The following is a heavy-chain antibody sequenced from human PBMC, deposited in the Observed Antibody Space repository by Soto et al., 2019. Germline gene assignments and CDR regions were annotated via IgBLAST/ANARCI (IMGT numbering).Heavy chain of an antibody. CDR2: INPNSGGT. Sequence: SVKGSCKGVGYCFTGDYMHWVRQAPGQGLEWMGWINPNSGGTNYAQKFQGWVTMTRDTSISTAYMELSRLRSDDTAVYYCARESPPYDYVWGSYRYRYAFDIWGQGTMVTVSS. V-gene: IGHV1-2*04. CDR1: GYCFTGDY. D-gene: IGHD3-16*02. CDR3: ARESPPYDYVWGSYRYRYAFDI. J-gene: IGHJ3*02.